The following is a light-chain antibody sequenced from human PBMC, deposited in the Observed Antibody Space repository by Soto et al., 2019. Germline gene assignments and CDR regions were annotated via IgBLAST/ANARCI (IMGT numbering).Light chain of an antibody. CDR3: SSYTTSSTFV. CDR1: SSDVGRYDF. CDR2: DVS. V-gene: IGLV2-14*01. J-gene: IGLJ1*01. Sequence: QSVLARPTSVSGSPGQSITISCTGTSSDVGRYDFVSWFQQHPGKAPKLMIYDVSIRPSGVSDHFSGSKSGNTASLTISGLQAEDEADYYCSSYTTSSTFVFGTGTKVTVL.